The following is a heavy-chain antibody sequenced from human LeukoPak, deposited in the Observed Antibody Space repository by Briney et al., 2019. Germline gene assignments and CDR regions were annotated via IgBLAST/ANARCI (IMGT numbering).Heavy chain of an antibody. CDR3: AKESYNYGLGSIRPFDY. CDR1: GFTFSSHG. V-gene: IGHV3-30*18. Sequence: GGPLRLSCAASGFTFSSHGMHWVRQAPGTGLEWVAVISYEGSNTYYADSVKGRFTISRDNSKNTLYLQMNSLRAEDTAVYYCAKESYNYGLGSIRPFDYWGQGTLVTVSS. J-gene: IGHJ4*02. D-gene: IGHD3-10*01. CDR2: ISYEGSNT.